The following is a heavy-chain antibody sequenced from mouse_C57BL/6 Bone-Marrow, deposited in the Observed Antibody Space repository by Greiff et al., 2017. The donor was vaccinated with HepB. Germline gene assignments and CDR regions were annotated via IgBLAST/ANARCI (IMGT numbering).Heavy chain of an antibody. CDR1: GYSITSGYY. CDR2: ISYDGSN. V-gene: IGHV3-6*01. D-gene: IGHD2-3*01. J-gene: IGHJ3*01. CDR3: AREGRWLLLPFAY. Sequence: VQLQQSGPGLVKPSQSLSLTCSVTGYSITSGYYWNWIRQFPGNKLEWMGYISYDGSNNYNPSLKNRIPITRDTSKNQFFLKLNSVTTEDTATYYCAREGRWLLLPFAYWGQGTLVTVSA.